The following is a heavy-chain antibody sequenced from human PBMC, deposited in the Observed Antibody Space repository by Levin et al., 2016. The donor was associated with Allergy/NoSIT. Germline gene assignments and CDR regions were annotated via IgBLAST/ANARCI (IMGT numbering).Heavy chain of an antibody. D-gene: IGHD5-12*01. CDR3: ARSYGGYDHNWFDP. J-gene: IGHJ5*02. CDR2: IYTGGST. Sequence: GESLKISCAASGFTVSSNYMTWVRQAPGKGLEWVSVIYTGGSTYYADSVKGRFTISRDDFKNTLYLQMNSLRGEDTAVYYCARSYGGYDHNWFDPWGQGTLVTVSS. V-gene: IGHV3-66*02. CDR1: GFTVSSNY.